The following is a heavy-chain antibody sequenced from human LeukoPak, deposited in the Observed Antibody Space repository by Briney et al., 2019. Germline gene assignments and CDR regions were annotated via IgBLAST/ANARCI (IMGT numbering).Heavy chain of an antibody. CDR3: ARHPRYTGSWFDP. CDR1: GGSISSCY. V-gene: IGHV4-59*08. Sequence: PPETPCLTCTVSGGSISSCYWSWIRQPPGKGLEWIGYIYYTGSTNYNPSLKSRVTISVDTSKNQFSLKLTSVTAADTAVYYCARHPRYTGSWFDPWGQGTLITFSS. D-gene: IGHD3-16*02. J-gene: IGHJ5*02. CDR2: IYYTGST.